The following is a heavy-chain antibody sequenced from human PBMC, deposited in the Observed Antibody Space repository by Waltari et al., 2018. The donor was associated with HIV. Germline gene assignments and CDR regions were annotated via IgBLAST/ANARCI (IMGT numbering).Heavy chain of an antibody. D-gene: IGHD2-8*01. Sequence: EVQLLESGGGLVQPGESLRLSCAGSEFPFSTYAMNWVRQAPGMGLEWVASISGSGGSTYYADSVKGRFTISRDNFKDSLSLNMNNLRAEDTAVYYCARGFDTNDGSPEYWGQGTLVTVSS. CDR2: ISGSGGST. J-gene: IGHJ4*02. CDR1: EFPFSTYA. V-gene: IGHV3-23*01. CDR3: ARGFDTNDGSPEY.